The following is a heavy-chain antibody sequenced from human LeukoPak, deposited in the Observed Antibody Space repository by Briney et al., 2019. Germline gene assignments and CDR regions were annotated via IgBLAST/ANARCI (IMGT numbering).Heavy chain of an antibody. Sequence: PSQTPSLTCTVSGGSISSGSYYWSWIRQPAGKGLEWIGRIYTSGSTNYNPSLKSRVTISVDTSKNQFSLKLSSVTAADTAVYYCARKAPRRYYMDVWGKGTTVTISS. J-gene: IGHJ6*03. CDR3: ARKAPRRYYMDV. CDR1: GGSISSGSYY. CDR2: IYTSGST. V-gene: IGHV4-61*02.